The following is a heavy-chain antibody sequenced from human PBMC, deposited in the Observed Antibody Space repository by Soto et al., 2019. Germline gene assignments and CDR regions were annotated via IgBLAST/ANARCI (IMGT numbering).Heavy chain of an antibody. D-gene: IGHD3-22*01. J-gene: IGHJ4*02. CDR2: ISFDGSSK. Sequence: ESGGGVVQPGRSLRLSCAASGFSFSNYAMHWVRQAPGKGLEWVALISFDGSSKYYADSVKGRFTISRDNSNTLYLQMNSLRPEDTAMYYCSRDGEGGTYYYESSGYYYHDYWGQGTLVTVSS. CDR1: GFSFSNYA. CDR3: SRDGEGGTYYYESSGYYYHDY. V-gene: IGHV3-30-3*01.